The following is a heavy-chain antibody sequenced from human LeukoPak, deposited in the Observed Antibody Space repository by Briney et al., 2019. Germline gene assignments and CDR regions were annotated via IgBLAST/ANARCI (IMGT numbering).Heavy chain of an antibody. CDR1: GGSISSGDYY. V-gene: IGHV4-61*02. J-gene: IGHJ2*01. D-gene: IGHD2-2*02. Sequence: SETLSLTCTVSGGSISSGDYYWSWIRQPAGKGLEWIGRIYTSGSTNYNPSLKSRVTMSVDTSKNQFSLKLSSVTAADTAVYYCARESIVVVPAAIPSHWYFDLWGRGTLVTVSS. CDR3: ARESIVVVPAAIPSHWYFDL. CDR2: IYTSGST.